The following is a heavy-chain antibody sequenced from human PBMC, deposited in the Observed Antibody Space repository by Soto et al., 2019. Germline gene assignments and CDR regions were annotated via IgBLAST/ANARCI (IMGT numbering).Heavy chain of an antibody. D-gene: IGHD6-19*01. J-gene: IGHJ4*02. Sequence: EVQLVESGGGLVQPGGSLRLSCAASGFTFSSYEMNWVRQAPGKGLEWVSYISSSGSTIYYADSVKGRFTISRDNAKNSLYLQMNSLRAEDTAVYYCARDKGIAVAGPLDYWGQGTLVTVSS. CDR3: ARDKGIAVAGPLDY. CDR1: GFTFSSYE. CDR2: ISSSGSTI. V-gene: IGHV3-48*03.